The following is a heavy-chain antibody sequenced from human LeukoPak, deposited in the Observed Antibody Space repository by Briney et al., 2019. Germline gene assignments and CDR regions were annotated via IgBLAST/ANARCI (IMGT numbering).Heavy chain of an antibody. V-gene: IGHV3-74*01. CDR2: INSDGSST. CDR3: SRGNYFDY. J-gene: IGHJ4*02. CDR1: GXTFSSYW. Sequence: PGGSLRLSCAASGXTFSSYWMHWVRQAPGEGLVWVSRINSDGSSTSYADSVKGRFTISRDNAKNTLYLQMASLRAEDMAVYYCSRGNYFDYWGQGALVTVSS.